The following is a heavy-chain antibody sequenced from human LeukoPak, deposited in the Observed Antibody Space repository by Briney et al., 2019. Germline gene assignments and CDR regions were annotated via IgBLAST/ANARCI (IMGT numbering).Heavy chain of an antibody. J-gene: IGHJ4*02. D-gene: IGHD2-15*01. CDR2: IYHSGST. CDR1: GGSIRRSSYH. Sequence: PSETLSLTCTVSGGSIRRSSYHWGWIRQPPGKGLEWIGSIYHSGSTYYNPSLKSRVTISVDTSNNQFSLKLSSVTAADTAVHYCARLPLCSGGSCYSGGFDYWGQGTLVTVSS. V-gene: IGHV4-39*01. CDR3: ARLPLCSGGSCYSGGFDY.